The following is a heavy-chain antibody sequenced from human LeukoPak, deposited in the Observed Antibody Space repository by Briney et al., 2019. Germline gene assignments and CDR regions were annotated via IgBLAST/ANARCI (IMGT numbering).Heavy chain of an antibody. CDR3: ASMFRDY. V-gene: IGHV3-43*02. Sequence: AGGSLRLSRAASGFTFDEYAMQWVRQAPGKGLEWVSLISGDGGSTYYADSVKGRFTISRDNSKNSLYLQMNTLRTEDTALYYCASMFRDYWGRGTLVTVSS. CDR1: GFTFDEYA. J-gene: IGHJ4*02. D-gene: IGHD3-10*02. CDR2: ISGDGGST.